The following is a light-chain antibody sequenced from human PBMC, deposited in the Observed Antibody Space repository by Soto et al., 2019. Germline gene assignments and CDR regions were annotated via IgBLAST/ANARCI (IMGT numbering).Light chain of an antibody. V-gene: IGKV2-28*01. Sequence: DIVLTQSPLSLPVTPGEPASISCRSSQSLLHSNGYNYLDWYLQKPGQSPQLLIYLGSNRASGVPDRFSGRGSGTYSTLKIRRVEAEDVGVYYCRRALYRRTFGQGTKVEIK. CDR1: QSLLHSNGYNY. CDR3: RRALYRRT. J-gene: IGKJ1*01. CDR2: LGS.